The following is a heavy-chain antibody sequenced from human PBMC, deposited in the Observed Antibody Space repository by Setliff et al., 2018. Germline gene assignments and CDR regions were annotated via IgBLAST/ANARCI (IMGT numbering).Heavy chain of an antibody. Sequence: SVKVSCKASGGTFTNYAINWVRQAPGQGLEWMGGINPIFGTADYTQNFQGRVTITTDESTSTAYMELSSLRSEDTAIYYCARLALTGYDSSGYYYALDYYYYMDVWGKGTTVTVSS. D-gene: IGHD3-22*01. CDR1: GGTFTNYA. J-gene: IGHJ6*03. CDR2: INPIFGTA. V-gene: IGHV1-69*05. CDR3: ARLALTGYDSSGYYYALDYYYYMDV.